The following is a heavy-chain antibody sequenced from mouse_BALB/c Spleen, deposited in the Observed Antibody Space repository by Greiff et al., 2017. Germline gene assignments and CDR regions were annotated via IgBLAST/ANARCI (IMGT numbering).Heavy chain of an antibody. V-gene: IGHV5-17*02. CDR3: ARDYRYDWYFDV. CDR1: GFTFSSFG. Sequence: EVMLVESGGGLVQPGGSRKLSCAASGFTFSSFGMHWVRQAPEKGLEWVAYISSGSSTIYYADTVKGRFTISRDNPKNTLFLQMTSLRSEDTAMYYCARDYRYDWYFDVWGAGTTVTVSS. D-gene: IGHD2-14*01. J-gene: IGHJ1*01. CDR2: ISSGSSTI.